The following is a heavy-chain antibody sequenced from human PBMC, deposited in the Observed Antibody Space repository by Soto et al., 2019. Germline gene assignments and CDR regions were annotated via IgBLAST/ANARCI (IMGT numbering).Heavy chain of an antibody. V-gene: IGHV4-59*08. D-gene: IGHD3-10*01. CDR3: ARTYGRGAFDI. CDR1: GGSIRSYY. Sequence: QVQLQESGPGLVKPSETLSLTCTVSGGSIRSYYWSWIRQPPGKGLEWIGYIFYSGSTNYNPSLKRRVTISVDTSKNQFSLKLSSVTAADTAVYFCARTYGRGAFDIWGQGTMVTVSS. J-gene: IGHJ3*02. CDR2: IFYSGST.